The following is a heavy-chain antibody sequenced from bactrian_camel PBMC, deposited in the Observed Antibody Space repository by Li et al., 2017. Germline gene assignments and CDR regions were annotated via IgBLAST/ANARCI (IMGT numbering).Heavy chain of an antibody. Sequence: CAASGYGFSKCGMGWYRTAPGKKRDFVSSISSEGTTNYADSVKGRFTISRDNGKNTLYLQMNSLQTEDTAVYLCGACRGCTYGVCSGDFQYWGQGTQVTVS. V-gene: IGHV3S57*01. CDR2: ISSEGTT. J-gene: IGHJ4*01. CDR1: GYGFSKCG. D-gene: IGHD3*01. CDR3: GACRGCTYGVCSGDFQY.